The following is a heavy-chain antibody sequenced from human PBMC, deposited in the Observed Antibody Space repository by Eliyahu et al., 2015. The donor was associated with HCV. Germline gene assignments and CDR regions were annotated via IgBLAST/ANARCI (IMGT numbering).Heavy chain of an antibody. CDR2: IXWNDDX. Sequence: QITLKESGPTLMKPTQTLTLTCTXSGFXLXTSXVGVGWIXQPPGKAPEWLALIXWNDDXSYSPXLKSRLTITKDTSKSQVVLTLTNMDPMDTATYYCVHSYGYVHSSFDYWGQGTLVTVSS. V-gene: IGHV2-5*01. D-gene: IGHD5-12*01. J-gene: IGHJ4*02. CDR3: VHSYGYVHSSFDY. CDR1: GFXLXTSXVG.